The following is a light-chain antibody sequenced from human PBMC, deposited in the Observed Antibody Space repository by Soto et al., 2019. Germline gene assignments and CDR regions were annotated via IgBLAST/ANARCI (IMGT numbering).Light chain of an antibody. V-gene: IGKV1-39*01. Sequence: DIQMTQSTSSLSASVGDRVTITCPASQSINKNLIWYQHKPGKAPKLLIYDASTLQTGVPSRFSGSGAGADCTLIISSLQPEDFATSYCQQRYSTPPITFGQGTRLE. CDR1: QSINKN. J-gene: IGKJ5*01. CDR2: DAS. CDR3: QQRYSTPPIT.